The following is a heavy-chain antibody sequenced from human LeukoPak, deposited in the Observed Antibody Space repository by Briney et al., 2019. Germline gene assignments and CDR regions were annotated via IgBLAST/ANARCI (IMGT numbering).Heavy chain of an antibody. D-gene: IGHD2-2*01. Sequence: PGGSLRLSCAASGFTFRRYAMSWVRQAPGKGLEWLSAISGSGGSTYYADSVKGRFTISRDNSKNTLYLQMNSLRAEDTAVYYCALGYCSSTSRFGFDYWGQGTLVTVSS. CDR3: ALGYCSSTSRFGFDY. V-gene: IGHV3-23*01. J-gene: IGHJ4*02. CDR2: ISGSGGST. CDR1: GFTFRRYA.